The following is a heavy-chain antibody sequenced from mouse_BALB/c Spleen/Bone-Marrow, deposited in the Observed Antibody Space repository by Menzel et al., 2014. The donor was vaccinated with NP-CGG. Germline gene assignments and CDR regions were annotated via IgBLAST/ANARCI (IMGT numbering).Heavy chain of an antibody. CDR3: AREGSTMITTAFAY. D-gene: IGHD2-4*01. CDR1: GFSLTSYG. Sequence: VQRVESGPGLVAPSLSLSITCTVSGFSLTSYGVHWVRQPPGKGLEWLGVIWAGGSTNYNSALMSRLSISKDNSKSQVFLKMNSLQTDDTAMYYCAREGSTMITTAFAYWGQGTLVTVSA. CDR2: IWAGGST. V-gene: IGHV2-9*02. J-gene: IGHJ3*01.